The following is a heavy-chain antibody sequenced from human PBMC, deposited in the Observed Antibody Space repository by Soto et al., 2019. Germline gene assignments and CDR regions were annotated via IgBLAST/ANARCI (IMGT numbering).Heavy chain of an antibody. CDR3: ARGGSDYKGGGYYQVHV. J-gene: IGHJ6*02. Sequence: QVQLVQSGAEVKKPGSSVKVSCKSSGGTFSNYGFSWVRQAPGQGLECMGVIVPIFGAEHPQKFQGRVTITADESKNTVSMELRGVRSEDTAVYYCARGGSDYKGGGYYQVHVWRQGTTVTVSS. CDR2: IVPIFGA. V-gene: IGHV1-69*12. CDR1: GGTFSNYG. D-gene: IGHD2-15*01.